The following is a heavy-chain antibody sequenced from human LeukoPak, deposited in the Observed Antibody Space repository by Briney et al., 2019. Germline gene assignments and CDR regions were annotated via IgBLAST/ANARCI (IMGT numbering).Heavy chain of an antibody. Sequence: GGSLRLSCAASGFTVSSNYMSWVRQAPGKGLEWVSVIYRGGSTYYADSVKGRFTISRDNSKNTLYLQMNSLRAEDTSVYYCARIRGGWYIDYWGQGTLVTVSS. V-gene: IGHV3-53*01. CDR1: GFTVSSNY. CDR2: IYRGGST. D-gene: IGHD3-10*01. J-gene: IGHJ4*02. CDR3: ARIRGGWYIDY.